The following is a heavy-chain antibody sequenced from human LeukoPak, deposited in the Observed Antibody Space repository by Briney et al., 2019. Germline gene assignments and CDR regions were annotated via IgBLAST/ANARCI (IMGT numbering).Heavy chain of an antibody. J-gene: IGHJ4*02. D-gene: IGHD2-15*01. V-gene: IGHV4-39*01. CDR1: GGSISSSSYY. Sequence: SETLSLTCTVSGGSISSSSYYWGWIRQPPGKGLEWIGSIYYSGSTYYNPSLKSRVTISVDTSKNQFSLKLSSVTAADTAVYYCARFVVVVAARYFDYWGQGTLVTVSS. CDR3: ARFVVVVAARYFDY. CDR2: IYYSGST.